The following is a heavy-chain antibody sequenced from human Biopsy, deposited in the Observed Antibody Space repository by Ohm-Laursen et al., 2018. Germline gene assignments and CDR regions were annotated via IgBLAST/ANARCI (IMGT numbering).Heavy chain of an antibody. Sequence: ASVKVSCKASGYSFTSYYIHWVRQAPEQGLEWMGWISPKSGGTNYAQKFQGNITMTKNTSMSTAYMEMSRLRSDDTAVYYCALQSVAQMKNFDYWGQGTLVTVSS. J-gene: IGHJ4*02. V-gene: IGHV1-2*02. CDR3: ALQSVAQMKNFDY. CDR2: ISPKSGGT. D-gene: IGHD6-19*01. CDR1: GYSFTSYY.